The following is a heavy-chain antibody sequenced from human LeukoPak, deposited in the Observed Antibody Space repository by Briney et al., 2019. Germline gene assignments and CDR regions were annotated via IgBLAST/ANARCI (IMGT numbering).Heavy chain of an antibody. V-gene: IGHV4-39*07. J-gene: IGHJ1*01. D-gene: IGHD6-13*01. CDR1: GGSISFSSYY. CDR2: IFYSGNT. Sequence: PSETLSLTCTVSGGSISFSSYYWGWLRQPPGKGLEWIGSIFYSGNTYYNPSLKSRVTISVDTSKNQFSLKLSAVTAADTAMYYCARYREQHHWGQGTLVTVSS. CDR3: ARYREQHH.